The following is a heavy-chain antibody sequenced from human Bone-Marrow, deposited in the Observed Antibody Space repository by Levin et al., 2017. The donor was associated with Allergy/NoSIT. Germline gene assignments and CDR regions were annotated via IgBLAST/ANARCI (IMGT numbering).Heavy chain of an antibody. CDR1: GFTLRNSG. J-gene: IGHJ4*02. CDR3: AREGVYAAGSPFDN. Sequence: PGGSLRLSCVASGFTLRNSGMHWVRQAPGKGLEWVALLASDGHNIEYTDSVMGRFTISRDNSRNTLFLDMSDLTAEDTAVYYCAREGVYAAGSPFDNWGQGTLVIVSS. CDR2: LASDGHNI. V-gene: IGHV3-33*01. D-gene: IGHD3-10*01.